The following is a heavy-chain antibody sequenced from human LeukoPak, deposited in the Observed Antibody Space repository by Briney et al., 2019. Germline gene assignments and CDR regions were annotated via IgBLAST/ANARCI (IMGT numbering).Heavy chain of an antibody. J-gene: IGHJ4*02. CDR1: GGSISSGGYY. D-gene: IGHD3-22*01. CDR3: ARGGDYDSSAYDY. Sequence: SETLSLTCTVSGGSISSGGYYWSWIRQHPGKGLEWIGYIYYSGSTYYNPSPKSRVTISVDTSKNQFSLKLGSVTAADTAVYYCARGGDYDSSAYDYWGQGTLVTVSS. CDR2: IYYSGST. V-gene: IGHV4-31*03.